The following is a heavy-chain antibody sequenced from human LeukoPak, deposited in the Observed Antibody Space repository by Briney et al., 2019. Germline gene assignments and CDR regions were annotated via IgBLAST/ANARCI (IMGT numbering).Heavy chain of an antibody. V-gene: IGHV4-59*08. Sequence: PSETLSLTCTVSGGSISSYYWSWIRQPPGEGLEWIGYIYYSGSTNYNPSLKSRVTISVDTSKNQFSLKLSSVTAADTAVYYCARLVWMIVAPGWFDPWGQGTLVTVSS. CDR2: IYYSGST. J-gene: IGHJ5*02. CDR1: GGSISSYY. D-gene: IGHD3-22*01. CDR3: ARLVWMIVAPGWFDP.